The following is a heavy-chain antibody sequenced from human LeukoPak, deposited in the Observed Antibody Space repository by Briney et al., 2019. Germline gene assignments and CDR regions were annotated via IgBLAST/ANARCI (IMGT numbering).Heavy chain of an antibody. CDR1: GYTFTGYY. Sequence: GASVKVSCKASGYTFTGYYMHWVRQAPGQGLEWMGWINPNSGGTNYAQKFQGRVTMTRDTSISAANMELSRLRSGDTAVYYCARADFDWLLNYYYYGMDVWGQGTTVTVSS. V-gene: IGHV1-2*02. J-gene: IGHJ6*02. CDR2: INPNSGGT. D-gene: IGHD3-9*01. CDR3: ARADFDWLLNYYYYGMDV.